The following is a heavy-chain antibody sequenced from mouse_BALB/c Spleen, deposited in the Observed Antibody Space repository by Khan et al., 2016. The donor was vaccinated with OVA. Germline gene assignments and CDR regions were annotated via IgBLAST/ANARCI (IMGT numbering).Heavy chain of an antibody. Sequence: VQLKQSGADPVKPGAAVRLSCTASGFNMKDTYMHWVKQRPEQGLEWIGRIDPANGNTKYDPKFQGKATITADTSSNTAYLQLSSLTSEDTAVYYCARDYWDVFAYWGQGTLVTVSA. D-gene: IGHD4-1*01. CDR3: ARDYWDVFAY. V-gene: IGHV14-3*02. CDR1: GFNMKDTY. CDR2: IDPANGNT. J-gene: IGHJ3*01.